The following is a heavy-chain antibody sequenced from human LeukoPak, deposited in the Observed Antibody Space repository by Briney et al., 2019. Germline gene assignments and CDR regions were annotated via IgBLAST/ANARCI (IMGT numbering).Heavy chain of an antibody. D-gene: IGHD2-2*03. CDR3: ARDADIGYCSSTSCVEFDP. Sequence: ASVKVSCKASGYTFTDYYMHWVRQAPGQGLEWMGWINPNSGGTNYAQKFQGRVTMTRDTSISTAYMELRRLRSDDTAVYYCARDADIGYCSSTSCVEFDPWGQGTLVTVSS. CDR1: GYTFTDYY. CDR2: INPNSGGT. V-gene: IGHV1-2*02. J-gene: IGHJ5*02.